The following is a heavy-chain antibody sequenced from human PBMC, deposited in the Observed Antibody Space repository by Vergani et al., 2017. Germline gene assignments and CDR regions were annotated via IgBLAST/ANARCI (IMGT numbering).Heavy chain of an antibody. D-gene: IGHD2-2*01. V-gene: IGHV4-31*11. CDR3: ARVDTQVPATAHFYYIDA. Sequence: QVQLQESGPGVVKPSQTLSLTCAVSGGSISSGDHCWTWIRQRPGKGLEWIGYIFYSGTTYDNPSLRSRLTISVDTSQNQFSLKLRSVTAADTAVYYCARVDTQVPATAHFYYIDAWVKGTT. CDR2: IFYSGTT. J-gene: IGHJ6*03. CDR1: GGSISSGDHC.